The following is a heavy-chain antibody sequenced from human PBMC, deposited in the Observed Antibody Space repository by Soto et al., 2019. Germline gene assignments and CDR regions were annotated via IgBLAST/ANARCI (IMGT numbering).Heavy chain of an antibody. V-gene: IGHV3-30-3*01. J-gene: IGHJ4*02. CDR1: GFTFSSYA. CDR2: ISYDGSNK. D-gene: IGHD3-22*01. Sequence: GGSLRLSCAASGFTFSSYAMHWVRQAPGKGLEWVAVISYDGSNKYYADSVKGRFTISRDNSKNTLYLQMNSLRAEDTAVYYCARAGYYYDSSGYYVDYWGQG. CDR3: ARAGYYYDSSGYYVDY.